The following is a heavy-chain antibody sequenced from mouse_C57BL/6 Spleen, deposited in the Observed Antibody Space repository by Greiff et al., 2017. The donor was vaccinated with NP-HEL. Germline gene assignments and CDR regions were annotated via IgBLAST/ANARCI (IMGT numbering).Heavy chain of an antibody. CDR3: ARGGDYYGSSSYFDV. CDR2: ISSGSSTI. D-gene: IGHD1-1*01. Sequence: EVKLQESGGGLVKPGGSLKLSCAASGFTFSDYGMHWVRQAPEKGLEWVAYISSGSSTIYYADTVKGRFTISRDNAKNTLFLQMTSLRSEDTAMYYCARGGDYYGSSSYFDVWGTGTTVTVSS. J-gene: IGHJ1*03. CDR1: GFTFSDYG. V-gene: IGHV5-17*01.